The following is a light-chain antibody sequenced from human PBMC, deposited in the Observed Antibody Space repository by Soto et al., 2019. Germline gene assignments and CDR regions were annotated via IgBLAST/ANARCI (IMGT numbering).Light chain of an antibody. Sequence: SPAAVSGYVKDRVTITFRASQSISSWLAWYQQKPGKAPRLLIYDASSLESGVPSRFSGSASGTEFTLTFSSLYPEDSAVYYCPHRTNLPLTFAQGTRLEIK. CDR3: PHRTNLPLT. V-gene: IGKV1-5*01. CDR2: DAS. J-gene: IGKJ5*01. CDR1: QSISSW.